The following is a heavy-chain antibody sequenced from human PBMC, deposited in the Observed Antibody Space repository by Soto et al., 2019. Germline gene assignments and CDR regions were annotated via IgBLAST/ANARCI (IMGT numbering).Heavy chain of an antibody. Sequence: ASVKVSCKASGYTFTSYAMHWVRQAPGQRLERMGWINAGNGNTKYSQKFQGRVTITRDTSASTAYMELSSLRSEDTAVYYCATQMGEGYFDYWGQGTLVPVYS. CDR3: ATQMGEGYFDY. CDR2: INAGNGNT. CDR1: GYTFTSYA. V-gene: IGHV1-3*01. D-gene: IGHD3-16*01. J-gene: IGHJ4*02.